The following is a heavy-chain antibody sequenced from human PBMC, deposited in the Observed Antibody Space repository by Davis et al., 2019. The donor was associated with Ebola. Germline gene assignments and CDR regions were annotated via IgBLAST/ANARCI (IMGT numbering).Heavy chain of an antibody. CDR2: ISVSSGHI. D-gene: IGHD2-21*01. J-gene: IGHJ4*02. CDR1: GFPFTTYT. CDR3: AREAPFCGGDCLDY. V-gene: IGHV3-21*01. Sequence: GESLKISCAASGFPFTTYTMIWVRQAPGKGLEWVSSISVSSGHIYYADSVKGRFTISRDNAKNSLFLQMNSLTAEDTALYYCAREAPFCGGDCLDYWGQGTLVTVSS.